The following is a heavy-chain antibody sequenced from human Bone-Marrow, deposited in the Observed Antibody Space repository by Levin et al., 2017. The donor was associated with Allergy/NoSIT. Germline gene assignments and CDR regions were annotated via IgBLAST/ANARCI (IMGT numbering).Heavy chain of an antibody. J-gene: IGHJ4*02. CDR2: ISGSGGGT. Sequence: GGSLRLSCVASGFTFGDYGMTWVRQSPGKGLEWVSSISGSGGGTFYGGSVRGRFTISRDNSKNPLFLQMSSLRSDDTALYSCARVDSTNWYYFDNWGQGTQVTVSS. V-gene: IGHV3-23*01. CDR3: ARVDSTNWYYFDN. CDR1: GFTFGDYG. D-gene: IGHD2-2*01.